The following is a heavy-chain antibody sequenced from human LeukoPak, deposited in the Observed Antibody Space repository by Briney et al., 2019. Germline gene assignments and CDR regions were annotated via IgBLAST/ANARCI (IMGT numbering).Heavy chain of an antibody. CDR2: IKQDGSEK. V-gene: IGHV3-7*01. Sequence: GGSLRLSCAASGFTFSSYWMSWVRQAPGKGLEWEANIKQDGSEKYYVDSVKGRFTISRDNAKNSLYLQMNSLRAEDTAVYYCARGQGITIFGVVMGGHNWFDPWGQGTLVTVSS. CDR3: ARGQGITIFGVVMGGHNWFDP. D-gene: IGHD3-3*01. J-gene: IGHJ5*02. CDR1: GFTFSSYW.